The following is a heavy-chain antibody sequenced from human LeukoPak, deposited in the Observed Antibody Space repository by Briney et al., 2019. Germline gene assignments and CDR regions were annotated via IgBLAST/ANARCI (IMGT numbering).Heavy chain of an antibody. CDR3: ARARPHWYRGRIDFDY. CDR1: GFTFSDYD. Sequence: PGGSLRLSCAASGFTFSDYDMHWVRQATGKGLEWVSAIGTAGDTYYTGSVKGRFTISRENAKNSLYLQMNSLRAGDTAVYYCARARPHWYRGRIDFDYWGQGTLVTVSS. CDR2: IGTAGDT. J-gene: IGHJ4*02. D-gene: IGHD2-8*02. V-gene: IGHV3-13*01.